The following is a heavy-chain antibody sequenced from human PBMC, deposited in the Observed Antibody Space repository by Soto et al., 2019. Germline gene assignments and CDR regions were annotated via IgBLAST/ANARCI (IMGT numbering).Heavy chain of an antibody. CDR1: GFTFSSYG. D-gene: IGHD2-15*01. V-gene: IGHV3-33*01. Sequence: ESGGGVVQPGRSLRLSCAASGFTFSSYGMHWVRQAPGKGLEWVAVIWYDGSNKYYADSVKGRFTISRDNSKNTLYLQMNSLRAEDTAVYYCARTCSGGSCYSDPTYDYWGQGTLVTVSS. J-gene: IGHJ4*02. CDR2: IWYDGSNK. CDR3: ARTCSGGSCYSDPTYDY.